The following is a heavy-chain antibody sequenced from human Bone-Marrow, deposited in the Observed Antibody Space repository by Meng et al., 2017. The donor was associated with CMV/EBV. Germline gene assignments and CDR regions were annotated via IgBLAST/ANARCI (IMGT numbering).Heavy chain of an antibody. Sequence: ASVKVSCKASGYTFTSYGISWVRQAPGQGLEWMGWISAYNGNTNYAQKLQGRVTMTTDTSTSTAYMELRSLRSDDTAVYYCARDRGGYQPRRTWFDPWGQGTLVTASS. J-gene: IGHJ5*02. CDR3: ARDRGGYQPRRTWFDP. CDR2: ISAYNGNT. V-gene: IGHV1-18*01. CDR1: GYTFTSYG. D-gene: IGHD2-2*01.